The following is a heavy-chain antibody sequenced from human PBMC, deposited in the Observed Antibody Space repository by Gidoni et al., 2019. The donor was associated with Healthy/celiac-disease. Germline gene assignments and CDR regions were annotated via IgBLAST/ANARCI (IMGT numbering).Heavy chain of an antibody. J-gene: IGHJ4*02. CDR3: ARNGMGDILTGRGGGDY. V-gene: IGHV3-23*01. CDR1: GFTFSSYA. Sequence: EVQLLESGGGLVQPGGSLRLSCAASGFTFSSYAMSWVRQAPGKGLEWVSAISGSGGSTYYADSVKGRFTISRDNSKNTLYLQMNSLRAEDTAVYYCARNGMGDILTGRGGGDYWGQGTLVTVSS. CDR2: ISGSGGST. D-gene: IGHD3-9*01.